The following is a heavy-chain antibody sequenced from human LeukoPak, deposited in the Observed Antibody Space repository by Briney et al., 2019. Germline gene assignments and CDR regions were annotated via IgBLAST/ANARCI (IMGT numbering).Heavy chain of an antibody. CDR1: GFPFSNYW. D-gene: IGHD6-19*01. V-gene: IGHV3-30-3*01. Sequence: PGGSLRLSCAASGFPFSNYWMNWVRQAPGKGLEWVAVISYDGSNKYYADSVKGRFTISRDNSKNTLYLQMNSLRAEDTAVYYCARDDVVAGTGYFDYWGQGTLVTVSS. CDR3: ARDDVVAGTGYFDY. CDR2: ISYDGSNK. J-gene: IGHJ4*02.